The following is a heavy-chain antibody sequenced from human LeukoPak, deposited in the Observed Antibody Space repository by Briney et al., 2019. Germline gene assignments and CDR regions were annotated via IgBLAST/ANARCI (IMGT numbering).Heavy chain of an antibody. Sequence: SETLSLTCTVSGGSISSYYWSWIRQPPGKGLEWIGSFYNSGSTKYNPSLTSRVTKSVDTSKNQFSLKVTSVTAADTAVYYCASTTRWLAMEYWGQGNLVTVSS. CDR1: GGSISSYY. D-gene: IGHD6-19*01. V-gene: IGHV4-59*08. J-gene: IGHJ4*02. CDR3: ASTTRWLAMEY. CDR2: FYNSGST.